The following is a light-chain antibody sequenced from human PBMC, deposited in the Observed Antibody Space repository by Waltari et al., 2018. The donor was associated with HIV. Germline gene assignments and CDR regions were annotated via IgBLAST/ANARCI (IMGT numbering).Light chain of an antibody. V-gene: IGLV2-11*01. CDR1: SSDVGAYNY. CDR2: DVT. CDR3: CAYAGNYTGV. Sequence: QSALTQPRSVSGSPGQSVTISCTGTSSDVGAYNYVYWYQQHPGKAPKLIIYDVTRRPSRLPDRFSGSKSGNTASLTISGLQADDEADYYCCAYAGNYTGVFGGGTKLTVL. J-gene: IGLJ3*02.